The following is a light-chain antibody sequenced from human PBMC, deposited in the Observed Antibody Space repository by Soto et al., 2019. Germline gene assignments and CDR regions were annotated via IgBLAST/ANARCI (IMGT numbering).Light chain of an antibody. J-gene: IGKJ1*01. V-gene: IGKV1-5*03. CDR1: QTINSW. CDR3: QQYSSHST. Sequence: DIQMTQSPSTLSASVGDRVTITCRASQTINSWLAWYQQKPGKAPKLLIYQASSLENGVPSRFSGSGSGTEFSLTISSLQPDDFATYYCQQYSSHSTFGQGTKVDIK. CDR2: QAS.